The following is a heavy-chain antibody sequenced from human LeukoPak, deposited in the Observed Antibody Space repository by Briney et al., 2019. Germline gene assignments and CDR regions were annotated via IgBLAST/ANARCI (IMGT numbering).Heavy chain of an antibody. V-gene: IGHV4-34*01. CDR2: INHSGST. CDR1: GGSFSGYY. J-gene: IGHJ5*02. Sequence: SETLSLTCAVYGGSFSGYYWSWIRQPPGKGLEWIGEINHSGSTNYNPSLKSRVTISVDTSKNQFSLKLSSVTAADTAVYYCARRRLGVRWNWFDPWGQGTLVTVSS. CDR3: ARRRLGVRWNWFDP. D-gene: IGHD3-16*01.